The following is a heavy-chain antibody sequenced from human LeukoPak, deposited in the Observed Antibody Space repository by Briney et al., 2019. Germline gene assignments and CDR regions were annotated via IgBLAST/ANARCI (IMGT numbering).Heavy chain of an antibody. J-gene: IGHJ4*02. D-gene: IGHD6-19*01. Sequence: SQTLSLTCTVSGDSLSSASYYWSWIRQPAGKGLEWIGRIYTTRRTNYNPSLKSRVTISLDTSKSQFSLKLSSVTAADTAVYYCARDLGLAEAGSLDYWGQGTLVTVSS. CDR2: IYTTRRT. CDR3: ARDLGLAEAGSLDY. CDR1: GDSLSSASYY. V-gene: IGHV4-61*02.